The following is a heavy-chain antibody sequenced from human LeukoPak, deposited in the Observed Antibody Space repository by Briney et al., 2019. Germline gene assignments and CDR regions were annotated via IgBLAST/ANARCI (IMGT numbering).Heavy chain of an antibody. V-gene: IGHV3-53*01. CDR1: GITVSSNY. CDR2: IYSGGTT. J-gene: IGHJ6*02. CDR3: ARDPRTTGKSNYGMDV. D-gene: IGHD4-17*01. Sequence: PGGSLRLSCAASGITVSSNYMSWVRQPPGKGLEWVSIIYSGGTTYYADSVQGRLTISRDNSKNTVYLQMNSLRVEDTAVYYCARDPRTTGKSNYGMDVWGQGTTVTVSS.